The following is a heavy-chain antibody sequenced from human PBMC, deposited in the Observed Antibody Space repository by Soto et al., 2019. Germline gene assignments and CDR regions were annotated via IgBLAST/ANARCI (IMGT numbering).Heavy chain of an antibody. CDR1: GGTFSSYT. V-gene: IGHV1-69*08. J-gene: IGHJ4*02. CDR3: ARDRGSGDCAGY. CDR2: IIPILGIA. Sequence: QVQLVQSGGEVKKPGSSVKVSCKGSGGTFSSYTISWVRQAPGQGLEWMGRIIPILGIANYAQKFQGRVTITADKSTSTAYMALSSLRSEDTAVYYCARDRGSGDCAGYWGQGTLVTVSS. D-gene: IGHD2-21*02.